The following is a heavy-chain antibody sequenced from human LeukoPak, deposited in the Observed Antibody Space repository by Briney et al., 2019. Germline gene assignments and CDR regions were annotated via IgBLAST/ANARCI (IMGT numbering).Heavy chain of an antibody. V-gene: IGHV3-30*18. J-gene: IGHJ4*02. CDR3: AKTFSDSSGYDPDY. Sequence: PGRSLRLSCAASGFTFSSYGMHWVRQAPGKGLEWVAVISYDGSNKYYADSVKGRFTISRDNSKNTLYLQMNSLRAEDTAVYYCAKTFSDSSGYDPDYWGQGTLVTVSS. CDR2: ISYDGSNK. CDR1: GFTFSSYG. D-gene: IGHD3-22*01.